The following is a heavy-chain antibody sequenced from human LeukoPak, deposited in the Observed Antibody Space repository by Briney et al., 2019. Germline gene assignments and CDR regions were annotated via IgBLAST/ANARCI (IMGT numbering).Heavy chain of an antibody. J-gene: IGHJ6*03. D-gene: IGHD3-10*01. CDR1: GGSISSYY. CDR2: IYTSGST. CDR3: ARDRATMVRGVSYYYYMDV. Sequence: SETLSLTCTVSGGSISSYYWNWIRQPAGKGLEWIGRIYTSGSTNYNPSLKSRVTMSVDTSKNQFSLKLSSVTAADTAVYYCARDRATMVRGVSYYYYMDVWGKGTTVTISS. V-gene: IGHV4-4*07.